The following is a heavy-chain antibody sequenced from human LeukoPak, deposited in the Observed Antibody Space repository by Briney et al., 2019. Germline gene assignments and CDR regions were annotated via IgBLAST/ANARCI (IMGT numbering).Heavy chain of an antibody. V-gene: IGHV1-18*01. CDR3: ARGYCSGGSCYPTPFDY. J-gene: IGHJ4*02. D-gene: IGHD2-15*01. CDR1: GYTFTSYG. CDR2: ISAYNGNT. Sequence: GASVKVSCKASGYTFTSYGISWVRQAPGQGLEWMGWISAYNGNTNYAQKLQGRVTMTTDTSTGTAYMELRSLRSDDTAVYYCARGYCSGGSCYPTPFDYWGQGTLVTVSS.